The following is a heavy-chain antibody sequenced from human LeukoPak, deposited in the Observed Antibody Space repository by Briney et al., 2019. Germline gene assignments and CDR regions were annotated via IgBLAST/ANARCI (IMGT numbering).Heavy chain of an antibody. CDR1: GFTFSTYS. Sequence: PGGSLTLSCPASGFTFSTYSMNWVRQAPGKGLEWVSSIGASGSHIYYAESMKGRFTTYRDNAKNSLFLRMNSLRADDTAVYYGVRVGSGATREDAFDMWGQGTMVTVSS. D-gene: IGHD1-26*01. V-gene: IGHV3-21*01. J-gene: IGHJ3*02. CDR2: IGASGSHI. CDR3: VRVGSGATREDAFDM.